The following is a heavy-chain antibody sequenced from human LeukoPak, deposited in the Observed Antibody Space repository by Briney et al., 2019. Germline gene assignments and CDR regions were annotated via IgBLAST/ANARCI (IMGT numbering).Heavy chain of an antibody. Sequence: ASVKVSCKASGYTFTGYYMHWVRQAPGQGLEWMGWINPKNGGSNYAQKFQGRVTMTRDTSTSTVYMELSSLRSEDTAVYYCARDPKESSGYYYDYWGQGTLVTVSS. CDR2: INPKNGGS. CDR3: ARDPKESSGYYYDY. D-gene: IGHD3-22*01. J-gene: IGHJ4*02. CDR1: GYTFTGYY. V-gene: IGHV1-2*02.